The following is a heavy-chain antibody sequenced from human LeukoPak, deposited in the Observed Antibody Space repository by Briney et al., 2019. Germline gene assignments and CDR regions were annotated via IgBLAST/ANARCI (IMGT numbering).Heavy chain of an antibody. V-gene: IGHV4-61*02. D-gene: IGHD6-19*01. CDR3: ARDSSGWSRLDY. CDR2: IYTSGST. Sequence: SQTLSLTCTVSGGSISSGSYYWRWIRQPAGKGLEWIGRIYTSGSTNYNPSLKSRVTISVDTSKNQFSLKLSSVTAADTAVYYCARDSSGWSRLDYWGQGTLVTVSS. CDR1: GGSISSGSYY. J-gene: IGHJ4*02.